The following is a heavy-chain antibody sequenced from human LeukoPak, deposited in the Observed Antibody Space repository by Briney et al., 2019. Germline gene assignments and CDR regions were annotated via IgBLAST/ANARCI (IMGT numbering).Heavy chain of an antibody. V-gene: IGHV3-21*01. Sequence: GGSLRLSCAASGFTFSTYSMNWVRQAPGKGLEWVSSISSSSSYIYYADSVKGRFTISRDNAKNSLYLQMNSLRAEDTAVYYCARQQMVRGVRYYYGMDVWGQGTTVTVSS. CDR1: GFTFSTYS. CDR2: ISSSSSYI. J-gene: IGHJ6*02. D-gene: IGHD3-10*01. CDR3: ARQQMVRGVRYYYGMDV.